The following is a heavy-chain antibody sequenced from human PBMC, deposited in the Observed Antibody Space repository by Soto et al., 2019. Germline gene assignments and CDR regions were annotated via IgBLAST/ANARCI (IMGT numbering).Heavy chain of an antibody. V-gene: IGHV3-33*01. Sequence: QVQLVESGGGVVQPGRSLRLSCAASGFTFSSYGMHWVRQAPGKGLEWVAVIWYDGSNKYYADSVKGRFTISRDNSKNTLYLQMNSLRAEDTAVYYCARGAIAAAGVYFDYWGQGTLVTVPS. CDR1: GFTFSSYG. CDR2: IWYDGSNK. J-gene: IGHJ4*02. D-gene: IGHD6-13*01. CDR3: ARGAIAAAGVYFDY.